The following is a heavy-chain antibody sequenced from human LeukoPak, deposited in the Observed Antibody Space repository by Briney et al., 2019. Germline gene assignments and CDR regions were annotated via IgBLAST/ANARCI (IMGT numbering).Heavy chain of an antibody. CDR2: TYYKSKWYY. CDR3: TREKGRAQWLLLVYGASSAFAI. J-gene: IGHJ3*02. CDR1: GDSVSSNTAA. V-gene: IGHV6-1*01. D-gene: IGHD6-19*01. Sequence: SQTLSLTCAISGDSVSSNTAAWNWIRQSPSRGLEWLGRTYYKSKWYYDYAVSVKGRITINPDTSKNQFSLHLNSVTPEDSAVYYCTREKGRAQWLLLVYGASSAFAIWGQGTVVTVSS.